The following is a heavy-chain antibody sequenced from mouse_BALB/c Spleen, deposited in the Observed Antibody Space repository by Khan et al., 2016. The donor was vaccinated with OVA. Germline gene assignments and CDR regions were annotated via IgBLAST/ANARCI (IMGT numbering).Heavy chain of an antibody. Sequence: QVQLQQPGAELVNPGASVNLSCKASGYTLTSYWMHWVKQRPGQGLEWIGEINPSNGRTNYNEKFKSKATLTADKSSSTAYMQLSSPTSEDSAVYYCARLLINVDYWGQGTTLTVSS. CDR3: ARLLINVDY. CDR2: INPSNGRT. D-gene: IGHD2-1*01. CDR1: GYTLTSYW. V-gene: IGHV1S81*02. J-gene: IGHJ2*01.